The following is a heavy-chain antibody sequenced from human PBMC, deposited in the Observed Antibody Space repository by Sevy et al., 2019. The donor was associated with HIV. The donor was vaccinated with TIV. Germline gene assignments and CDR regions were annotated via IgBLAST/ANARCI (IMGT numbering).Heavy chain of an antibody. J-gene: IGHJ4*02. V-gene: IGHV3-11*06. CDR2: ISSSSSYT. D-gene: IGHD3-10*01. CDR1: GFTFSDYY. Sequence: GGSLRLSCAASGFTFSDYYMSWIRQAPGKGLEWVSYISSSSSYTNYADSVKGRFTISRDNAKNSLYLQMNSLRAEDTAVHYCARHRAHGSRCLQDWGQGTLVTVSS. CDR3: ARHRAHGSRCLQD.